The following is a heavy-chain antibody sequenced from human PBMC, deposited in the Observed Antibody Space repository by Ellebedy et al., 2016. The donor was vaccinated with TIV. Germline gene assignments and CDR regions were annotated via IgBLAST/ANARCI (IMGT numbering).Heavy chain of an antibody. CDR1: GFTFSSYW. CDR3: ARLQMTTTFNWFDP. Sequence: GGSLRLXXAASGFTFSSYWMSWVRQAPGKGLEWVANIKQDGSEKYYVDSVKGRFTISRDNAKNSLYLQMNSLRAEDTVVYYCARLQMTTTFNWFDPWGQGTLVTVSS. D-gene: IGHD4-17*01. J-gene: IGHJ5*02. V-gene: IGHV3-7*03. CDR2: IKQDGSEK.